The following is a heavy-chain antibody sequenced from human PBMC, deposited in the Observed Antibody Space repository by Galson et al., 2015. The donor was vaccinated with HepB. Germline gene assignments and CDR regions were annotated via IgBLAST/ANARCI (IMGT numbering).Heavy chain of an antibody. CDR2: ISYDGSNK. CDR3: AKDGHDSSGYYGVFDY. J-gene: IGHJ4*02. V-gene: IGHV3-30*18. CDR1: GFTFSSYG. D-gene: IGHD3-22*01. Sequence: SLRLSCAASGFTFSSYGMHWVRQAPGKGLEWVAVISYDGSNKYYADSVKGRFTISRDNSKNTLYLQMNSLRAEDTAVYYCAKDGHDSSGYYGVFDYWGQGTLVTVSS.